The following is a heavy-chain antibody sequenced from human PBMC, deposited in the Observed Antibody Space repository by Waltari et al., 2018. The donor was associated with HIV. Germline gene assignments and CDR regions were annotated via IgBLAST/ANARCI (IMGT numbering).Heavy chain of an antibody. CDR3: AKGQYSSGWNFDY. CDR2: ISGSGGNT. Sequence: MSWVRQAPGKGLEWVSTISGSGGNTYYADSVKGRFTISRDNSKNTLYLQMNSLRAEDTAVYYCAKGQYSSGWNFDYWGQGTLVTVSS. V-gene: IGHV3-23*01. J-gene: IGHJ4*02. D-gene: IGHD6-19*01.